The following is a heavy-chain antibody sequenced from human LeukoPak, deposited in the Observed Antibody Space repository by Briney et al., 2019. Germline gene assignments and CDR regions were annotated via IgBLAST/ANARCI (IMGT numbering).Heavy chain of an antibody. Sequence: PGGSLRLSCTASGFTFSDYWMNWVRQAPGNGLEWVATIKQDGTERYYVDSVKGRFTISRDSAKNSLYLQMDSLRAEDTAVYYCARGPSSGSYFPYWGQGTLVTVSS. D-gene: IGHD1-26*01. V-gene: IGHV3-7*01. CDR3: ARGPSSGSYFPY. J-gene: IGHJ4*02. CDR1: GFTFSDYW. CDR2: IKQDGTER.